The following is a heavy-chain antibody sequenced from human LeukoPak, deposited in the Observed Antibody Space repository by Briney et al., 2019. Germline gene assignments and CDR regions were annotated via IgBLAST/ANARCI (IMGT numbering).Heavy chain of an antibody. V-gene: IGHV3-23*01. Sequence: GGSLRLSCAASGFTFSSYAMSWVRQAPGKGLEWVSAISGSGGSTYYADSVKGRFTISRDNSKNTLYLQMNSLRAEDTAVYYCAKDMGLLGGSLNWFDPWGQGTVVTVSS. CDR2: ISGSGGST. CDR1: GFTFSSYA. CDR3: AKDMGLLGGSLNWFDP. D-gene: IGHD1-26*01. J-gene: IGHJ5*02.